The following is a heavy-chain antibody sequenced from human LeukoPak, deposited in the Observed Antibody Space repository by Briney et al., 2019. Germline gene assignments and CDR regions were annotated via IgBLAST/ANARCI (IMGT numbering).Heavy chain of an antibody. Sequence: PSETLSLTCTVSGGSISSYYWSWIRQTPGKGLEWIGSIYYSGSTYYNPSLKSRVTISVDKSKNQFSLKLSSVTAADTAVYDCARDYDVLTAYPPSQLFDPWGQGTLVTVSS. J-gene: IGHJ5*02. V-gene: IGHV4-59*12. CDR2: IYYSGST. D-gene: IGHD3-9*01. CDR1: GGSISSYY. CDR3: ARDYDVLTAYPPSQLFDP.